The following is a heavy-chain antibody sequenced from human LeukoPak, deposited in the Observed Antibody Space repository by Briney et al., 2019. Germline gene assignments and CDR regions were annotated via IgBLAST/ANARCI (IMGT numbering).Heavy chain of an antibody. CDR1: GDTVGSNF. Sequence: GGSLRLSCAVSGDTVGSNFMSWVRQAPGKGLEWVSVIYSGGTTYYADSVKGRFTISRDNSQNILSLQMNSLRAEDTAVYYCARASGQQVTFDYWGQGTLVTVSS. V-gene: IGHV3-66*01. CDR3: ARASGQQVTFDY. CDR2: IYSGGTT. J-gene: IGHJ4*02. D-gene: IGHD6-13*01.